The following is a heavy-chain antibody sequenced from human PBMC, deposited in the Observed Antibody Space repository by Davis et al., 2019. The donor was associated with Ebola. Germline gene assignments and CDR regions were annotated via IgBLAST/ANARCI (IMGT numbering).Heavy chain of an antibody. V-gene: IGHV3-15*01. J-gene: IGHJ4*02. D-gene: IGHD2-21*02. CDR1: GFTFSNAW. CDR2: IKSKTDGGPT. CDR3: TTVGVTGLDN. Sequence: GESLKISCAASGFTFSNAWMSWVRQAPGKGLEWVGRIKSKTDGGPTDYAAPVKGRFTISRDDSKNTLYLQMNSLKTEDTAVYYCTTVGVTGLDNWGQGTLVTVSS.